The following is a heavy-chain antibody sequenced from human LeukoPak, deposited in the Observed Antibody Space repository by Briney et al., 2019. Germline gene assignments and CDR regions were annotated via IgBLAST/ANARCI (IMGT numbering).Heavy chain of an antibody. CDR3: ARRGEGYSYGSFGLDV. CDR2: FYYSGST. V-gene: IGHV4-59*08. J-gene: IGHJ6*02. CDR1: GVSISGHY. D-gene: IGHD5-18*01. Sequence: PSETLSLTCTVSGVSISGHYWSWIRQPPGKGLEWIGYFYYSGSTHYNPSLKSRVTTSVDTSNNQFILNLSSVTAADTALYYCARRGEGYSYGSFGLDVWGQGTTVTVYS.